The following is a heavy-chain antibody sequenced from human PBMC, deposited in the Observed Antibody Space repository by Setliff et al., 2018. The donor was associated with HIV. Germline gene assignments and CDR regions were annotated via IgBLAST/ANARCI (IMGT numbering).Heavy chain of an antibody. CDR3: ASRWGSYYDTSGHPFDY. J-gene: IGHJ4*02. CDR2: MYHSGSI. V-gene: IGHV4-38-2*01. Sequence: PSETLSLTCSVSGRSISSGYYWGWIRQPPGKGLEWIGTMYHSGSIYYNPSLQSRVTMFFDTSEDHFSLRLSSVTAADTAVYYCASRWGSYYDTSGHPFDYWGQGTLVTVSS. D-gene: IGHD3-22*01. CDR1: GRSISSGYY.